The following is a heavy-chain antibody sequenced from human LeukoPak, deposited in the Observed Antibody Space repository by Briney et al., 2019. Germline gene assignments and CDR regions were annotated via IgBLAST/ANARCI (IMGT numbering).Heavy chain of an antibody. V-gene: IGHV3-23*01. CDR2: ITPSGDGT. CDR1: GFTFSSRG. J-gene: IGHJ4*02. D-gene: IGHD1-26*01. Sequence: GGSLRLSCAASGFTFSSRGMSWLRQAPGKGLEWVSSITPSGDGTYYAASVKGRFTISRGNSKNTLYLQMDSLRADDTAKYYCARDSPVATWWGQGTLVTVSS. CDR3: ARDSPVATW.